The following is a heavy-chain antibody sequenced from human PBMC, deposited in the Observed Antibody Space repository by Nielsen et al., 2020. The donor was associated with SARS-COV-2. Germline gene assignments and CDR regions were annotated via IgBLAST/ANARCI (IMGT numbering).Heavy chain of an antibody. CDR1: GDTFTSYA. Sequence: SVKVSCKASGDTFTSYAISWVRQAPGQGLEWMGGIIPIFGTPNYAQKFQGRVTITADESTSTAYMELSSLRSEDTAVYYCAADYGDYGGVYWGQGTLVTVSS. D-gene: IGHD4-17*01. V-gene: IGHV1-69*13. CDR3: AADYGDYGGVY. CDR2: IIPIFGTP. J-gene: IGHJ4*02.